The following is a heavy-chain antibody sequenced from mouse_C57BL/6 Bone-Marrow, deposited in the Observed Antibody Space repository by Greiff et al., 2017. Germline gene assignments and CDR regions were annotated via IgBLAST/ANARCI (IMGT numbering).Heavy chain of an antibody. V-gene: IGHV1-82*01. Sequence: VQLQESGPELVKPGASVKISCKASGYAFSSSWMNWVKQRTGKGLEWIGRISPGDGDTNYNGRFKGKATLTADKSSSTAYMQLSRLTSEDSAVYFCARRDGCEERFAKWGAEALVTESA. D-gene: IGHD2-2*01. CDR3: ARRDGCEERFAK. CDR2: ISPGDGDT. CDR1: GYAFSSSW. J-gene: IGHJ3*01.